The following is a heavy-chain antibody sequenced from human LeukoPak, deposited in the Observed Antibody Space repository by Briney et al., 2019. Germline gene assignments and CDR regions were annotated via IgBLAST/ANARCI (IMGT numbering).Heavy chain of an antibody. V-gene: IGHV4-31*03. D-gene: IGHD3-3*01. J-gene: IGHJ3*02. CDR2: IYYSGST. Sequence: SQTLSLTCTVSGGSISSGGYYWSWIRQHPGKGLEWIGYIYYSGSTYYNPSLKSRVTISVDTSKNQFSLKLSSVTAADTAVYYCAREGDFWSGYPNDAFDIWGQGTMVTVSS. CDR1: GGSISSGGYY. CDR3: AREGDFWSGYPNDAFDI.